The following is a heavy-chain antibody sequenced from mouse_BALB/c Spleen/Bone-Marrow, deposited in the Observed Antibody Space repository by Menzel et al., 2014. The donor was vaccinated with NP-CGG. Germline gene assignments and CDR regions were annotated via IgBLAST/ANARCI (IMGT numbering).Heavy chain of an antibody. CDR1: GFTFSSYG. Sequence: EVMLVESGGGLVQPGGSLKLSCAASGFTFSSYGMSWVRQTPDKRLELVATINSNGGSTYYPDSVKGRFTISRGNSKNALYLRMSSLKSEDTDMYYCARDGYYVFYAMDYWGQGTSVTVSS. D-gene: IGHD2-3*01. J-gene: IGHJ4*01. CDR3: ARDGYYVFYAMDY. V-gene: IGHV5-6-3*01. CDR2: INSNGGST.